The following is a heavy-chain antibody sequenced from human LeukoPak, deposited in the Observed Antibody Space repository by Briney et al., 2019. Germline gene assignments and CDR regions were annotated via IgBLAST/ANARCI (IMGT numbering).Heavy chain of an antibody. Sequence: GGSLRLSCAASGFTFSSYDMSWVRQAPGKGLEWVSAISGSGGSTYYADSVKGRFTISRDNSKNTLYLQMNSLRAGDTAVYYCAKEGYQLELLYWGQGTLVTVSS. J-gene: IGHJ4*02. V-gene: IGHV3-23*01. CDR2: ISGSGGST. CDR3: AKEGYQLELLY. CDR1: GFTFSSYD. D-gene: IGHD1-7*01.